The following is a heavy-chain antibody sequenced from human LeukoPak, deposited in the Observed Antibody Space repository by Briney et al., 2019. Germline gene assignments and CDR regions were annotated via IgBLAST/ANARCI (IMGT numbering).Heavy chain of an antibody. CDR2: ISSSGRTI. Sequence: GGSLRLSCAASGFTFSSYSMNWVRQAPGKGLEWVSYISSSGRTINYADSVKGRFTISRDNAKKSLYLQMSSLRAEDTAVYHCARVGGNFLLAVAGEFDSGGQGTLVTVSS. CDR1: GFTFSSYS. V-gene: IGHV3-48*04. J-gene: IGHJ4*02. D-gene: IGHD6-19*01. CDR3: ARVGGNFLLAVAGEFDS.